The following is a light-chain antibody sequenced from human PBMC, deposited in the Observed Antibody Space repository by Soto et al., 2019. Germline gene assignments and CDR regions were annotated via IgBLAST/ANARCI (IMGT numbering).Light chain of an antibody. CDR2: EVD. J-gene: IGLJ1*01. CDR1: SSDVGGYNH. Sequence: QSVLTQPPSASGSPGQSVTISRTGSSSDVGGYNHFSWYQQHPGKAPKLVIYEVDKRPSGVPERFSGSKSGNTASLTVSGLQTEDEADYYCTSNTDSDSYVLRTGTKVTVL. V-gene: IGLV2-8*01. CDR3: TSNTDSDSYV.